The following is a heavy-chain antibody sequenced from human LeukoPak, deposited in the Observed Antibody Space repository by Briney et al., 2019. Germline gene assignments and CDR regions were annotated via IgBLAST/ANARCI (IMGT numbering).Heavy chain of an antibody. CDR2: IRFDGSDI. V-gene: IGHV3-30*02. D-gene: IGHD3-9*01. J-gene: IGHJ4*02. CDR1: GYTFSSSG. Sequence: GGSLILTCAASGYTFSSSGMHWVRQAPGMGLEWVAFIRFDGSDIYYGDSVKGRFTISRDNSKNTLYLHLNSLRGEDTAVYYCAKDHATYDFLTGYPAYWGQGIPVIVSS. CDR3: AKDHATYDFLTGYPAY.